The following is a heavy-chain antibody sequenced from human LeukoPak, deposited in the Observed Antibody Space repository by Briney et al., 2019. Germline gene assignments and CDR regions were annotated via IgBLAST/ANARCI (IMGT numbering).Heavy chain of an antibody. CDR1: GGSINNYY. CDR3: VRVGRSLHWNPDF. D-gene: IGHD1-1*01. CDR2: ISYGGNT. Sequence: PSETLSLTCTVSGGSINNYYWGCIRQPPGKGLERIAYISYGGNTNYNPSLRSRVTMSVDMSKNQFSLKLTSVTAADTAVYYCVRVGRSLHWNPDFWGLGTLVTVSS. V-gene: IGHV4-59*01. J-gene: IGHJ4*02.